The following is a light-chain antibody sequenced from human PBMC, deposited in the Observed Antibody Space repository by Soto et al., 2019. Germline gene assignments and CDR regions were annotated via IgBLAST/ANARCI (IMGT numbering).Light chain of an antibody. V-gene: IGKV3-15*01. J-gene: IGKJ1*01. Sequence: EVMMTQSPATLSVSPGERATLSCRASQSVSSKLAWYQQKAGQAPRLLIYGATTRATGIPARFSGSGSGTEFTLTISSLQSEDFAVYYCQQYNDWPRTFGQGTKVEIK. CDR1: QSVSSK. CDR2: GAT. CDR3: QQYNDWPRT.